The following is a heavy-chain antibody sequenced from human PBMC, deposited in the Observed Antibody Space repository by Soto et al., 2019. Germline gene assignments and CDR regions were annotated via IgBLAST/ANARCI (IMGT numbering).Heavy chain of an antibody. D-gene: IGHD2-15*01. CDR2: ISAIGDST. J-gene: IGHJ3*01. CDR1: EFAFSTFG. Sequence: EVQVLESGGGLVQPGGSLRLSCVFSEFAFSTFGMSWVRQAPGKGLESVSSISAIGDSTYHADSVKGRFSISRDNSRNSLYLQMNNLRAEDTAVYYCAPVGPYSPRWDFLGQGTVVSVSS. V-gene: IGHV3-23*01. CDR3: APVGPYSPRWDF.